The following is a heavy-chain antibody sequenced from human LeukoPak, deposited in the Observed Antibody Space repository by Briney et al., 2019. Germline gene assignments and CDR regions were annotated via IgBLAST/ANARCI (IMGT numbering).Heavy chain of an antibody. CDR1: GYRFTSYW. J-gene: IGHJ3*02. Sequence: GESLKTSCQGSGYRFTSYWIGWVRQMHGKGLEWMGIIYPGDSDTTYSPSFQGHVTISAEKSISTAYLQWSSLTASDTAMYYCARPAGGDPGAFDIWGQGTMVTVS. V-gene: IGHV5-51*01. D-gene: IGHD2-21*01. CDR3: ARPAGGDPGAFDI. CDR2: IYPGDSDT.